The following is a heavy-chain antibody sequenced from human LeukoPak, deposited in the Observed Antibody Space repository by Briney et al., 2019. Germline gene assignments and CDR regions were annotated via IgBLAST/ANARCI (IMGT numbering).Heavy chain of an antibody. J-gene: IGHJ4*02. CDR3: ARDLSREYYFDY. V-gene: IGHV3-33*01. CDR1: GFTFSSYG. CDR2: IWYDGSNK. Sequence: GGSLRLSCAASGFTFSSYGMHWVRQAPGKGLEWVAVIWYDGSNKYYADSVKGRFTISRDNSKNTLYLQMNSLRAEDTAVYYCARDLSREYYFDYWGQGTLVTVSS. D-gene: IGHD3-10*01.